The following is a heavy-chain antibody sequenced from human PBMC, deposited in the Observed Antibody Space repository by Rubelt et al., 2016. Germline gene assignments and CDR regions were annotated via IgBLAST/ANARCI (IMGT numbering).Heavy chain of an antibody. CDR1: GYSISSGYY. V-gene: IGHV4-38-2*02. Sequence: QVQLQESGPGLVKPSETLSLTCTVSGYSISSGYYWGWIRQPPGKGLEWIGSIYHSGNTYYNPSLKGRDTISVDTSKNQFSLKRSSVTAADTAVYYCARANGYSSGWNAFDIWGQGTMVTVSS. D-gene: IGHD6-19*01. CDR3: ARANGYSSGWNAFDI. CDR2: IYHSGNT. J-gene: IGHJ3*02.